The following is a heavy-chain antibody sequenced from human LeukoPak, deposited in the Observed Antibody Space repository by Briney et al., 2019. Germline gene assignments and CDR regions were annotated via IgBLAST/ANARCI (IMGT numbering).Heavy chain of an antibody. CDR1: GGSFSGYY. D-gene: IGHD6-13*01. CDR3: ARIRYSRLLDY. V-gene: IGHV4-34*01. J-gene: IGHJ4*02. Sequence: SETLSLTCAVYGGSFSGYYWSWIRQPPGKGLEWIGEINHNGSTNYNPSLKSRVTISVDTSKNQFSLKLSSVTAADTAVYYCARIRYSRLLDYWGQGTLVTVSS. CDR2: INHNGST.